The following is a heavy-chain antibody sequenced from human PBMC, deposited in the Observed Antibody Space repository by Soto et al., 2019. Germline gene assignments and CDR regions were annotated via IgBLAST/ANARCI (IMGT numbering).Heavy chain of an antibody. CDR3: ARDNVASTIYFWFVA. V-gene: IGHV3-33*01. D-gene: IGHD1-26*01. CDR2: VWNDGTNP. Sequence: QVQLVESGGGVVQPGRSLRLSCAASGFTFSSYGMHWVRLTPGKGLEWVALVWNDGTNPYYADSVQGRFTISRDNSKNTLYLQMNRLSAEDTAVYYCARDNVASTIYFWFVARGPGTLVTVPS. CDR1: GFTFSSYG. J-gene: IGHJ5*02.